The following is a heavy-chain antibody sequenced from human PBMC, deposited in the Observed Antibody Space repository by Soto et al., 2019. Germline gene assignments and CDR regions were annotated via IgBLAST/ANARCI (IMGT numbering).Heavy chain of an antibody. Sequence: ETLSLTCAVYGGSFSGYYWSWIRQPPGKGLEWIGEINHSGSTNYNPSLKSRVTISVDTSKNQFSLKLSSVTAADTAVYYCARGMGEYWGQGTLVTVSS. CDR2: INHSGST. CDR1: GGSFSGYY. J-gene: IGHJ4*02. V-gene: IGHV4-34*01. CDR3: ARGMGEY. D-gene: IGHD3-16*01.